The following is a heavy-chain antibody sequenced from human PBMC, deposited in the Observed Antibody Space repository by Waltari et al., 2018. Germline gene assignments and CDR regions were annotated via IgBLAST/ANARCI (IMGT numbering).Heavy chain of an antibody. V-gene: IGHV5-51*03. CDR1: GYSFTTYW. CDR2: IYPGDPDT. CDR3: ARRDRGGSVSNYFDY. Sequence: DVQLAQSGAEVKKAGESLKISCKGSGYSFTTYWIGWVRQMPGKGLEWMGIIYPGDPDTRYSPSFQGQVTISVDKSITTAYLQWSSLKASDTAIYFCARRDRGGSVSNYFDYWGQGTLVTVSS. J-gene: IGHJ4*02. D-gene: IGHD3-10*01.